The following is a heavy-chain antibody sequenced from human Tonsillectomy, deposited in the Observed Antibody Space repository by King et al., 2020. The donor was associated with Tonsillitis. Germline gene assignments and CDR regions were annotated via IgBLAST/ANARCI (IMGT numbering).Heavy chain of an antibody. D-gene: IGHD3-9*01. Sequence: VQLQESGPGLVKPSETLSLTCTVSGGSISSYYWSWIRQPQGKGLEWIGYSYYSGSTNYNPSLKSRVTISVDTSKHQFSLKLSSVTDADTAVYYCARVNRYYIILQCFGPWGQGTKVTVAS. V-gene: IGHV4-59*01. J-gene: IGHJ5*02. CDR1: GGSISSYY. CDR3: ARVNRYYIILQCFGP. CDR2: SYYSGST.